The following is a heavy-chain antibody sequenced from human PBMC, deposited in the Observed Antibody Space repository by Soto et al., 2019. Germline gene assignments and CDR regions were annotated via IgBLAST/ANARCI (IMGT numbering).Heavy chain of an antibody. CDR2: ISHSGST. Sequence: LCLTCALQLGSFRGYYWSWIRPPPGKGLAWIGEISHSGSTNYNPSLKSRVTISVDTSKNQFSLKLSSVTAADTAVYYCAQGAGGDFWSGYYTGYYYYYGMDVWGQGTTVTVSS. V-gene: IGHV4-34*01. CDR3: AQGAGGDFWSGYYTGYYYYYGMDV. CDR1: LGSFRGYY. J-gene: IGHJ6*02. D-gene: IGHD3-3*01.